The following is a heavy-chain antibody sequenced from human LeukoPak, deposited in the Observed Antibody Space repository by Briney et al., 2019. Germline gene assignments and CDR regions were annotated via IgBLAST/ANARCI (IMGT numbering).Heavy chain of an antibody. J-gene: IGHJ4*02. CDR3: ASTSGWYEPIDY. D-gene: IGHD6-19*01. V-gene: IGHV3-33*01. CDR1: GFTFSSYG. Sequence: GGSLRLSCAAPGFTFSSYGMHGVRQAPGKGLEWVAVIWYDGSNKYYADSVKGRFTISRDNSKNTLYLQMNSLRAEDTAVYYCASTSGWYEPIDYWGQGTLVTVSS. CDR2: IWYDGSNK.